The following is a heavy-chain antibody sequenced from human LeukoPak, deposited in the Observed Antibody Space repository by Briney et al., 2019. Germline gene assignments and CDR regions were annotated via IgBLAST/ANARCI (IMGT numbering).Heavy chain of an antibody. CDR1: GGSFSGYY. D-gene: IGHD3-10*01. J-gene: IGHJ4*02. CDR3: ARRRGATMVRGVHPFDY. V-gene: IGHV4-34*01. CDR2: INHSGST. Sequence: SETLSLTCAVYGGSFSGYYWSWIRQPPGKGLEWIGEINHSGSTNYNPSLKSRVTISVDTSKNQFSLRLSSVTAADTAVYYCARRRGATMVRGVHPFDYWGQGTLVTVSS.